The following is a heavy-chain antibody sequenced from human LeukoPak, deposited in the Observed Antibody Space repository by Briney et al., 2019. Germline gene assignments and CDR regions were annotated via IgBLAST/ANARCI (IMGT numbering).Heavy chain of an antibody. CDR3: ARERIGNYYYYMDV. D-gene: IGHD2/OR15-2a*01. J-gene: IGHJ6*03. V-gene: IGHV1-3*01. CDR2: INAGNGNT. Sequence: GASVKVSCKASGYTFTSYAMHWVRQAPGQRLEWMGWINAGNGNTKYSQKFQGRVTITRDTSASTAYMELSSLRSEDTAVYYCARERIGNYYYYMDVWGKGTTVIVSS. CDR1: GYTFTSYA.